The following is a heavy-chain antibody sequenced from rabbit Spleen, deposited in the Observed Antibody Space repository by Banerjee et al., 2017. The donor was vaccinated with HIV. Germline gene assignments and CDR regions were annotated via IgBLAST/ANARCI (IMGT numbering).Heavy chain of an antibody. V-gene: IGHV1S40*01. CDR2: INIVTGKS. CDR1: GVSLNDKDV. CDR3: ARDLAGAVGWNFDL. D-gene: IGHD4-1*01. Sequence: QSLEESGGGLVKPEGSLTLTCKASGVSLNDKDVMCWVRQAPGKGLEWIACINIVTGKSVYASWAEGRFTISKASWTTVTLQMISLTDADTARYFCARDLAGAVGWNFDLWGPGTLVTVS. J-gene: IGHJ4*01.